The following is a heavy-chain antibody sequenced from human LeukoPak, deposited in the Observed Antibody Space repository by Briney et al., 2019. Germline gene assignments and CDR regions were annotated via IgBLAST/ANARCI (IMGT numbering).Heavy chain of an antibody. CDR3: ARVPNPNYDFWSGYYSAYFDY. V-gene: IGHV3-7*03. J-gene: IGHJ4*02. Sequence: GGSLRLSCAASGFTFSSYAMSWVRQAPGKGLEWVANIKQDGSEKYYVDSVKGRFTISRDNAKNSLYLQMNSLRAENTAVYYCARVPNPNYDFWSGYYSAYFDYWGQGTLVTVSS. CDR1: GFTFSSYA. D-gene: IGHD3-3*01. CDR2: IKQDGSEK.